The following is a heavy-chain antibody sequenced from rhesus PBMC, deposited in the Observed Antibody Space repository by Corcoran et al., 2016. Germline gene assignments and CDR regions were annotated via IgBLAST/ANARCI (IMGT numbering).Heavy chain of an antibody. Sequence: QVQLQESGPGVVKPSETLSLTCAVSGGSISDSYRWSWIRQPPGKGLEWIGYIYGSSTSTNYNPSLKIRVTISKDTSKNQFSLKLSSVTAADTAVYYCARDHFMVATGIDYWGQGVLVTVSS. V-gene: IGHV4S10*01. CDR3: ARDHFMVATGIDY. D-gene: IGHD4-4*01. CDR2: IYGSSTST. CDR1: GGSISDSYR. J-gene: IGHJ4*01.